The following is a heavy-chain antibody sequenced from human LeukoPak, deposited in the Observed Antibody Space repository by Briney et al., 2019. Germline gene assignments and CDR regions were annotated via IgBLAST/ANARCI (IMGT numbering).Heavy chain of an antibody. V-gene: IGHV4-39*07. CDR3: ARDPRGSYVDWFDP. CDR2: VYYSGNT. CDR1: GGSITSDTYY. D-gene: IGHD1-26*01. Sequence: PSETLSLTCTVSGGSITSDTYYWAWIRQPPGKGLEWIGSVYYSGNTYYNPSLKSRVTISVDTSKNHFSLRLSSVTAADTAAYYCARDPRGSYVDWFDPWGQGTLVTVSS. J-gene: IGHJ5*02.